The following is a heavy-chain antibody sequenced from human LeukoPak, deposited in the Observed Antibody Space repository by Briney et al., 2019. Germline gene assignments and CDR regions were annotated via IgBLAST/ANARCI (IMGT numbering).Heavy chain of an antibody. Sequence: GGSLRLSCVASGFTFSTYIMNWVRQAPGKGLEWVSYISSDSTTMNYADSVRGRFIISRDNAKSSLFLQMNGLRDEDTAVYYCARGTATTGGYFQHCGPGTLVTVSS. J-gene: IGHJ1*01. CDR3: ARGTATTGGYFQH. D-gene: IGHD1-1*01. CDR2: ISSDSTTM. V-gene: IGHV3-48*02. CDR1: GFTFSTYI.